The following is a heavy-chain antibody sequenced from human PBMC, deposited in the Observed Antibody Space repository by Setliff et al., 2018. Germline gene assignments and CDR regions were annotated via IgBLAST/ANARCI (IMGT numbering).Heavy chain of an antibody. CDR1: GYIFTTYW. J-gene: IGHJ1*01. Sequence: PRGSLKISCTASGYIFTTYWIGWVRQMPGKGLEWMGTIWPGDSDTRYNPSFQGQVTISADKSISTAYLQLSSLKASDTAIYYCARRAVTAEYFQHWGHGTLVTVSS. CDR2: IWPGDSDT. V-gene: IGHV5-51*01. CDR3: ARRAVTAEYFQH. D-gene: IGHD4-17*01.